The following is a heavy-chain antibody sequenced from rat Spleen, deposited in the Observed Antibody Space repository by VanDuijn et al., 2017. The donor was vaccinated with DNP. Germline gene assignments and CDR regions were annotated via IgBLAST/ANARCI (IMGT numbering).Heavy chain of an antibody. CDR1: GFTFSDYY. CDR2: ISSSAGST. Sequence: EVQLVQSGGDLVQPGRSLKLSCAASGFTFSDYYMAWVRQAPKKGLEWVTSISSSAGSTSYRDSVKGRFTISRDNAKGTLYLQMDSLRSEDTATYFCARHGRVTTVAAYWYFDFWGPGTMVTVSS. J-gene: IGHJ1*01. D-gene: IGHD1-11*01. CDR3: ARHGRVTTVAAYWYFDF. V-gene: IGHV5-25*01.